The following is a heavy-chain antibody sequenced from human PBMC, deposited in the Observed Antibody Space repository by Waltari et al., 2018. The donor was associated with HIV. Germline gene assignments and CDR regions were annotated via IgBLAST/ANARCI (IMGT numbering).Heavy chain of an antibody. CDR3: ACLGRHDKRDFDY. CDR2: IYYSGNT. CDR1: GGSISSGGYY. Sequence: QVQLQESGPGLVRPSQTLSLSCTVSGGSISSGGYYWSWIRQHPGKGLEWIGYIYYSGNTYYNPSLRSRVTMSVDTSKNQFSLKLSSVTAADTAVYYCACLGRHDKRDFDYWGQGTLVTVSS. V-gene: IGHV4-31*03. J-gene: IGHJ4*02.